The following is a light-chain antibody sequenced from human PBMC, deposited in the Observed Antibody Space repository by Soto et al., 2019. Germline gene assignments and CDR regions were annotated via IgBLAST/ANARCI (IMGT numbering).Light chain of an antibody. Sequence: DIQMTQSPSSLSASVGDRVTITCRASQDIKNYLVWFQQKPGRAPQSLISGASTLQSGVPSKFSRSGSGTDFTLTIRSLQPEDFVTYYCQQSYVHPYTFVQGTKLEIK. J-gene: IGKJ2*01. CDR3: QQSYVHPYT. V-gene: IGKV1-16*02. CDR2: GAS. CDR1: QDIKNY.